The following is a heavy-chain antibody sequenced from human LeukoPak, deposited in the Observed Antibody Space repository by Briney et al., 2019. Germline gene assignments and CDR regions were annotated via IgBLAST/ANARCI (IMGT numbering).Heavy chain of an antibody. V-gene: IGHV3-7*01. CDR2: IKQDGSEK. CDR3: ARPSYYYDSSGYSN. CDR1: GFTFSSYW. D-gene: IGHD3-22*01. J-gene: IGHJ4*02. Sequence: GGSLRLSCAASGFTFSSYWMSWVRKAPGKGLEWVANIKQDGSEKYYVDSVKGRFTISRDNAKNSLYLQMNSLRAEDTAVYYCARPSYYYDSSGYSNWGQGTLVTVSS.